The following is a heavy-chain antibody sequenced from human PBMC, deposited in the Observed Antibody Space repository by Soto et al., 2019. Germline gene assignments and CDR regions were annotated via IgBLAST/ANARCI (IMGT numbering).Heavy chain of an antibody. J-gene: IGHJ5*02. D-gene: IGHD1-7*01. CDR2: IIPILGIA. V-gene: IGHV1-69*10. CDR1: GGTFSSYA. Sequence: ASVKVSCKASGGTFSSYAISWVRQAPGQGLEWMGGIIPILGIANYAQKFQGRVTITADKSTSTAYMELSSLRSEDTAVYYCARAKVPQLELRQGGHNWFDPWGQGTLVTVSS. CDR3: ARAKVPQLELRQGGHNWFDP.